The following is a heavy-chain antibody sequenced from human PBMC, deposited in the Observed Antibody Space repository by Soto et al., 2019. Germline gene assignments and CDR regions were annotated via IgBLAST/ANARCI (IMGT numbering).Heavy chain of an antibody. CDR2: MNPDSGDT. CDR3: ARSRGGTGVHFDY. CDR1: GYTFTNYD. J-gene: IGHJ4*02. V-gene: IGHV1-8*01. Sequence: QVQLVQSGAEVKEPGASVKVSCKASGYTFTNYDINWVRQATGQGPEWMGWMNPDSGDTGYVPNFQGRVTMTRSTSISTAYMELGALRSEDTAVYYCARSRGGTGVHFDYWGQGTLVIVSS. D-gene: IGHD7-27*01.